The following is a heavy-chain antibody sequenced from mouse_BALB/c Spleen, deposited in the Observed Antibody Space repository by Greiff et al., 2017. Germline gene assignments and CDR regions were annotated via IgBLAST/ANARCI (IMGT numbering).Heavy chain of an antibody. CDR2: INPGSGGT. J-gene: IGHJ4*01. D-gene: IGHD2-1*01. V-gene: IGHV1-54*01. CDR3: ARKGDYGNYGYAMDY. Sequence: QVQLQQSGAELVRPGTSVKVSCKASGYAFTNYLIEWVKQRPGQGLEWIGVINPGSGGTNYNEKFKGKATLTADKSSSTAYMQLSSLTSDDSAVYFCARKGDYGNYGYAMDYWGQGTSVTVSS. CDR1: GYAFTNYL.